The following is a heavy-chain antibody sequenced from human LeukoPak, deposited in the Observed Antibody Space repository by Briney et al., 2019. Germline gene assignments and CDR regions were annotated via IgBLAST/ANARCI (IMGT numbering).Heavy chain of an antibody. V-gene: IGHV3-7*01. CDR3: ASSADYGGNSFDY. CDR1: GFTFSSYW. D-gene: IGHD4-23*01. J-gene: IGHJ4*02. CDR2: IKQDGSEK. Sequence: PGGSLTLSCAASGFTFSSYWMSWVRQAPGKGLEGVANIKQDGSEKYYVDSVKGRFTISRDNAKNSLYLQMNSLRAEDTAVYYCASSADYGGNSFDYWGQGTLVTVSS.